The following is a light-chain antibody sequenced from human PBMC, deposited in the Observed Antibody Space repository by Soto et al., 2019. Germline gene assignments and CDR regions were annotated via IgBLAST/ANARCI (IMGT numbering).Light chain of an antibody. CDR2: EAI. J-gene: IGLJ2*01. V-gene: IGLV2-14*01. CDR3: ASYTGNNAWL. Sequence: QSVLTQPASVSGSPGQSLTISCTGTNRDLPNYHSVSWYQQHPGKAPKLILFEAINRPSGISNRFSGSKSDTTASLTISGLQTDDEGDYYCASYTGNNAWLFGGGTKLTVL. CDR1: NRDLPNYHS.